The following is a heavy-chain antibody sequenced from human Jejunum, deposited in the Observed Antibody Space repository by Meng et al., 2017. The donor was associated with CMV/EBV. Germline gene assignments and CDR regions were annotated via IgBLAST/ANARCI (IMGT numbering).Heavy chain of an antibody. CDR1: GGSMSDYY. Sequence: QGQLQESGPGLVKPSETLSLTCTVSGGSMSDYYWSWIRQPPGKGLEWIGYRYIKYTGRTNYNPSLKSRVTISVDTSKNQFSLKLNSVTGADTAVYYCARGLGSGWNGGWFDPWGQGTLVTVSS. J-gene: IGHJ5*02. CDR3: ARGLGSGWNGGWFDP. CDR2: IKYTGRT. D-gene: IGHD6-19*01. V-gene: IGHV4-59*01.